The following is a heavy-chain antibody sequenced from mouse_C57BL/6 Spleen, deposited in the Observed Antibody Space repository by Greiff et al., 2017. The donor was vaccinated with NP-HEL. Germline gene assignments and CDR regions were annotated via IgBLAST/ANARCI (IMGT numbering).Heavy chain of an antibody. CDR1: GYSFTGYY. CDR3: ARYNAMDY. J-gene: IGHJ4*01. V-gene: IGHV1-42*01. Sequence: VQLQQSGPELVKPGASVKISCTASGYSFTGYYMHWVKQSPEKSLEWIGEINPSTGGTTYKQKFKAKATLTVDKSSSTAYRQLKSLTSEDSAVYYCARYNAMDYWGQGTSVTVSS. CDR2: INPSTGGT.